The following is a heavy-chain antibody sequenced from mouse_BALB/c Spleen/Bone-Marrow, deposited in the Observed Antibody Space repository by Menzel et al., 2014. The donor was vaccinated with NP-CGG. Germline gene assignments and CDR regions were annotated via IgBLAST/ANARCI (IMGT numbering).Heavy chain of an antibody. D-gene: IGHD1-1*01. V-gene: IGHV14-3*02. J-gene: IGHJ3*01. CDR2: IDPANGNT. CDR1: GFDIXDTY. Sequence: VQLQQSGAELVKPGASVKLSYTASGFDIXDTYIHWVKQRPEQGLEWIGGIDPANGNTKYDPKFQGKATITADTSPNTAYLQRSSLTSEDTAVYYCARDYGRTAWFAYWGQGTLVTVSA. CDR3: ARDYGRTAWFAY.